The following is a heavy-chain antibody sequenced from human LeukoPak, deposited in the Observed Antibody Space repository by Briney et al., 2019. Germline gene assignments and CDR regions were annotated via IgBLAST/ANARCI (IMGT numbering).Heavy chain of an antibody. J-gene: IGHJ4*02. CDR1: GFTFSSYA. Sequence: GGSLRLSCAASGFTFSSYAMSWVRQAPGKGLEWVSAISGSGGSTYYADSVKGRFTISRDNSKNTLYLQMNSLRAEDTAVYYCARGIAARLQYFDYWGQGTLVTVSS. CDR2: ISGSGGST. CDR3: ARGIAARLQYFDY. D-gene: IGHD6-6*01. V-gene: IGHV3-23*01.